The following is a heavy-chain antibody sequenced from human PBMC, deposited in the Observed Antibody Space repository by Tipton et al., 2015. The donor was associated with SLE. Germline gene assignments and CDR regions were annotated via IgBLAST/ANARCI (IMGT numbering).Heavy chain of an antibody. CDR1: GFTFDNYP. D-gene: IGHD3-3*01. CDR3: ATNYDFWSAFSS. V-gene: IGHV3-21*01. CDR2: ISSSSSYK. J-gene: IGHJ4*02. Sequence: SLRLSCAASGFTFDNYPMHWVRQAPGKGLEWVSSISSSSSYKYYADSVEGRFTISRDNAKKSMYLEMNSLRADDTAVYYCATNYDFWSAFSSWGQGTLVTVSS.